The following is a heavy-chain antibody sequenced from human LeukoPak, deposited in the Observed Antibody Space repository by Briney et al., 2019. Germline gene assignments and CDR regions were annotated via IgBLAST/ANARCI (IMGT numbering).Heavy chain of an antibody. J-gene: IGHJ4*02. CDR2: INPNSGGT. Sequence: ASVKVSCKASEYTFTGYYMHWVRQAPGQGLEWMGRINPNSGGTNYAQKFQGRVTMTRDASISTAYMELSRLRSDDTAVYYCARDSHSSGWYLIGYWGQGTLVTVSS. V-gene: IGHV1-2*06. D-gene: IGHD6-19*01. CDR3: ARDSHSSGWYLIGY. CDR1: EYTFTGYY.